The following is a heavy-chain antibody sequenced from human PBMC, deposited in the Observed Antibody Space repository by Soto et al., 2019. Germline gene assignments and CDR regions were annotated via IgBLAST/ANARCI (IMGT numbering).Heavy chain of an antibody. D-gene: IGHD2-2*01. V-gene: IGHV4-59*01. CDR3: ARTFCSTTSGQADGMDV. Sequence: WTWIRQPPGKGLEWIGYLYYTGTTNYNPSLKSRVTMSLDTSSNQFSLRLSSVTAEDTAVYFCARTFCSTTSGQADGMDVWGQGTSVTVS. J-gene: IGHJ6*02. CDR2: LYYTGTT.